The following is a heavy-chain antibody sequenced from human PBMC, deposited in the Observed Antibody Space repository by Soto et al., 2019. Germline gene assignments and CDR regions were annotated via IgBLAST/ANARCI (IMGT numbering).Heavy chain of an antibody. CDR2: IIPILGIA. CDR1: GGTFSSYT. V-gene: IGHV1-69*02. CDR3: AGGYGDYVGRWFDP. D-gene: IGHD4-17*01. Sequence: QVQLVQSGAEVKKPGYSVKVSCKASGGTFSSYTISWVRQAPGQGREWMGRIIPILGIANYAQKFQGRVTITADKSTSTAYMELSSLRSEDTAVYYCAGGYGDYVGRWFDPWGQGTLVTVSS. J-gene: IGHJ5*02.